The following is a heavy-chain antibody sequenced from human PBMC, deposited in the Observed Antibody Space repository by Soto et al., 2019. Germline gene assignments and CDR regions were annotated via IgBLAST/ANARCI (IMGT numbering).Heavy chain of an antibody. D-gene: IGHD4-4*01. CDR3: ARDGYTVTPNYYYGMDV. CDR2: IYYSGST. Sequence: SETMSLTCPVSGGTISSYYWSWIRQHTGKGLEWIGYIYYSGSTNYNPSLKSRVTISVDTSKNQFSLKLSSVTAADTAVYYCARDGYTVTPNYYYGMDVWGQGTTVTVSS. J-gene: IGHJ6*02. V-gene: IGHV4-59*01. CDR1: GGTISSYY.